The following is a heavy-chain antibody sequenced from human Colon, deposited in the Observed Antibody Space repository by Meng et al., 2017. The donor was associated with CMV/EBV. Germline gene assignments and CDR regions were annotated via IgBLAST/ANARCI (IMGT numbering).Heavy chain of an antibody. V-gene: IGHV3-7*01. CDR1: GFTFSDYW. CDR3: GGNRVDH. CDR2: IRQDASEK. D-gene: IGHD3-10*01. J-gene: IGHJ4*02. Sequence: GESLKISCAASGFTFSDYWMTWVRQAPGKGLEWVANIRQDASEKFYADSVKGRFTISRDDAKSSLYLQMNSLRGEDTAVYYCGGNRVDHWGQGTLVTVSS.